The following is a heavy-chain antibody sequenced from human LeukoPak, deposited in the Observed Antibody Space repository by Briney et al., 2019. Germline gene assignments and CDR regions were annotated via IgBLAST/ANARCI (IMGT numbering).Heavy chain of an antibody. CDR1: GFTFDDYA. CDR3: AKSSGIVVVPAAPGGAFDI. Sequence: GGSLRLSCAASGFTFDDYAMHWVRQAPGKGLEWVSGISWNSGSIGYADSVKGRFTISRDNAKNSLYLQMNSLRAEDTALYYCAKSSGIVVVPAAPGGAFDIWGQGTMVTVSS. CDR2: ISWNSGSI. V-gene: IGHV3-9*01. J-gene: IGHJ3*02. D-gene: IGHD2-2*01.